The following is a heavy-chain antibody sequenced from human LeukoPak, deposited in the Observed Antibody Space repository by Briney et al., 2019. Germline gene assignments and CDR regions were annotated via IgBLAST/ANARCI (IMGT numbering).Heavy chain of an antibody. CDR2: MNPNSGNT. Sequence: ASVKVSCKASGYTFTSYDISWVRQATGQGLEWMGWMNPNSGNTGYAQKFQGRVTMTRNTFISTAYMELSSLRSEDTAVYYCAREESGYDFPYYYYYGMDVWGQGTTVTVSS. D-gene: IGHD5-12*01. CDR1: GYTFTSYD. CDR3: AREESGYDFPYYYYYGMDV. J-gene: IGHJ6*02. V-gene: IGHV1-8*01.